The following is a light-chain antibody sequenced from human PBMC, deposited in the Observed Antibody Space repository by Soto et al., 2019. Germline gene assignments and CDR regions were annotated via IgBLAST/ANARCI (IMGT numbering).Light chain of an antibody. CDR1: SSDVGGYKY. J-gene: IGLJ1*01. Sequence: QSALTQPASVSGSPGQSITISCTGTSSDVGGYKYVSWYQQHPGKAPKLMIYEVSNRPSGVSDRFSGSKSGNTASLTVYGLQAEDEADYYCSWNAGGNSFVFGSGTKLTVL. V-gene: IGLV2-14*01. CDR2: EVS. CDR3: SWNAGGNSFV.